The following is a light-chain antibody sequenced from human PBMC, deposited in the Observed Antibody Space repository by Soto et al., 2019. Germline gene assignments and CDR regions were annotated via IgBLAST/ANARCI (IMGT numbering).Light chain of an antibody. CDR2: DAS. CDR1: QDITNY. V-gene: IGKV1-33*01. J-gene: IGKJ3*01. CDR3: QQYASLPPFT. Sequence: DIQMTQSPSSLSASVGDRVTITCQASQDITNYLNWYQHKPGKAPKLLIYDASNLETGVPSRFSGSGSGTHFTFTISSLQPEDIATYYCQQYASLPPFTFGPGTKVDIK.